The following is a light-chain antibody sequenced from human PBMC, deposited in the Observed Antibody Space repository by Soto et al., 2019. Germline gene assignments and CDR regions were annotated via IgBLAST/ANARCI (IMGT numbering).Light chain of an antibody. J-gene: IGLJ3*02. CDR1: SSNIGNNY. CDR3: GTWDSSLNVV. V-gene: IGLV1-51*01. Sequence: QSVLTQSPSVSAAPGQKVTISCSGSSSNIGNNYVSWYQQLPGTAPKLLIYDNNKRPSGIPDRFSGSRSGTSATLGITGLQTGDEADYYCGTWDSSLNVVFGGGTKLTVL. CDR2: DNN.